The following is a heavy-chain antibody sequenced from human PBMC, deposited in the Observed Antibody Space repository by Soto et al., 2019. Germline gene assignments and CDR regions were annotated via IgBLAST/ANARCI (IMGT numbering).Heavy chain of an antibody. CDR3: ARGLRSSATFYRYYRIDV. CDR1: GDSVSINSAA. D-gene: IGHD6-6*01. V-gene: IGHV6-1*01. CDR2: TYYRSKWYT. Sequence: LSLTCEISGDSVSINSAAWDWIRQSPSRGLELLGRTYYRSKWYTDYAVSVKSRITINPDTYKNQFSLILTSMTAADTAVYYSARGLRSSATFYRYYRIDVWGQGTTVTVSS. J-gene: IGHJ6*02.